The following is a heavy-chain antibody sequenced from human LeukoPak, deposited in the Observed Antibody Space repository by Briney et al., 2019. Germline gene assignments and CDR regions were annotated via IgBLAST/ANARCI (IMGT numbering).Heavy chain of an antibody. V-gene: IGHV3-43*02. CDR2: ISGDGGST. CDR1: GFTFDDYA. J-gene: IGHJ4*02. D-gene: IGHD6-19*01. CDR3: AKDMQYSSGWSLLIDY. Sequence: GGSLRLSCAASGFTFDDYAMHWGRQAPGKGLEWVSLISGDGGSTYYADSVKGRFTISRDNSKNSLYLQMNSLRTEDTALYYCAKDMQYSSGWSLLIDYWGQGTLVTVSS.